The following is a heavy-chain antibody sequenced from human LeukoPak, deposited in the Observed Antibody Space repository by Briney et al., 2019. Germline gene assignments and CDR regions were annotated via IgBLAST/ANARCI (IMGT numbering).Heavy chain of an antibody. CDR1: GDSISTSRYA. V-gene: IGHV4-39*02. Sequence: SETLSLTCTVSGDSISTSRYAWGWIRQSPGKGLEWIGTIYSSGSTNLNPSLKTRVTMSVDASKNHFSLNLNSVTAADTALYFCARVALTGEGGRGYFNLWGRGNLVSVSS. J-gene: IGHJ2*01. CDR2: IYSSGST. D-gene: IGHD3-16*01. CDR3: ARVALTGEGGRGYFNL.